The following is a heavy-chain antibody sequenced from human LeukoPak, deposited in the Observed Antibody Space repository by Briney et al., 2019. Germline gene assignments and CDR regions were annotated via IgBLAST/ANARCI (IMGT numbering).Heavy chain of an antibody. CDR3: AKDLDDAAYYYGMDV. CDR2: ISGSGGST. Sequence: GGSLRLSCAASGFTFSTYVMSWVRQAPGKGLEWVSTISGSGGSTYYADSVKGRFTISRDNSKNTLYLQMNSLRAEDTAVYYCAKDLDDAAYYYGMDVWGQGTTVTVSS. D-gene: IGHD1-1*01. J-gene: IGHJ6*02. V-gene: IGHV3-23*01. CDR1: GFTFSTYV.